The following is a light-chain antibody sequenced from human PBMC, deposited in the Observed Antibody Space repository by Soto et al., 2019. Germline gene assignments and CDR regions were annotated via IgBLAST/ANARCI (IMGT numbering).Light chain of an antibody. CDR1: QSVRSSS. CDR3: QQYGSSPPYT. J-gene: IGKJ2*01. Sequence: EIVLTQSPGTLSLSPGERATLSCRASQSVRSSSLAWYQQKPGQAPRLLIYGASSRATGIPDRFSGSGSGKDFTLTISRLEPEDFAVYYFQQYGSSPPYTFGQGTKLEIK. V-gene: IGKV3-20*01. CDR2: GAS.